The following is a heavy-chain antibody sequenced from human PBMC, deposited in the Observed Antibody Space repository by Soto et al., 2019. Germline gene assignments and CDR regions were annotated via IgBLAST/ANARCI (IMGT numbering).Heavy chain of an antibody. CDR1: GFPFSSSA. J-gene: IGHJ6*01. CDR2: IAATSDAE. Sequence: VRLLESGGGLVPPGGSLRLSCVASGFPFSSSAMNWVRQAPGKGLEWVSIIAATSDAEYYAESVKGRFTSSRDNSKNTLYHQMNRLRAEDTAIYYCAKEREADPVYNGLHLWGQGTTVIVSS. D-gene: IGHD1-20*01. V-gene: IGHV3-23*01. CDR3: AKEREADPVYNGLHL.